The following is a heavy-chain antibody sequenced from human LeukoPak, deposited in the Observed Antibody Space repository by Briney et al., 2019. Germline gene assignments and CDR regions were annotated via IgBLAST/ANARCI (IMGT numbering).Heavy chain of an antibody. CDR2: IKTTGDGVKT. CDR1: GFTFSNAW. D-gene: IGHD5/OR15-5a*01. Sequence: GGSLRLSCVVSGFTFSNAWMSWVRQTPGGGLEWVGQIKTTGDGVKTDDSVSVKGRFTISRDDSENTLYLHMTHLKNEDTALYNCATDWDSVFDYGSSPSGWFFEYWGQGARVIVSS. CDR3: ATDWDSVFDYGSSPSGWFFEY. J-gene: IGHJ4*02. V-gene: IGHV3-15*01.